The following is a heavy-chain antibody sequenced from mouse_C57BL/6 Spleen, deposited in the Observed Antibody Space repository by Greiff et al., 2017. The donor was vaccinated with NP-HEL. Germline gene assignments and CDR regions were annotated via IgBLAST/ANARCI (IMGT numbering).Heavy chain of an antibody. CDR3: ARDYYDYDYFDY. CDR2: INPNNGGT. Sequence: VQLKESGPELVKPGASVKMSCKASGYTFTDYNMHWVKQSHGKSLEWIGYINPNNGGTSYNQKFKGKATLTVNKSSSTAYMELRSLTSEDSAVYYCARDYYDYDYFDYWGQGTTLTVSS. D-gene: IGHD2-4*01. J-gene: IGHJ2*01. CDR1: GYTFTDYN. V-gene: IGHV1-22*01.